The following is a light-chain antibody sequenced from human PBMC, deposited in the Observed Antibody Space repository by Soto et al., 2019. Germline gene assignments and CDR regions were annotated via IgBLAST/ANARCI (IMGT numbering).Light chain of an antibody. CDR2: EGS. J-gene: IGLJ2*01. Sequence: QSVLTQPASVSGSPGQSITISCTGTSSDVGSYNLVSWYQQHPGKAPKLMIYEGSKRPSGVSNRFSGSKSGNTASLTISGLQAEDEADYYRCSYAGRSTFVVFGGGTKLTVL. CDR1: SSDVGSYNL. CDR3: CSYAGRSTFVV. V-gene: IGLV2-23*03.